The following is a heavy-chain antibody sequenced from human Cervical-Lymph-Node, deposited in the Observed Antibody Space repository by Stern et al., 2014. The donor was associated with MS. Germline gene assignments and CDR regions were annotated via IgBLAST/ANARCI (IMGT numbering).Heavy chain of an antibody. J-gene: IGHJ5*02. D-gene: IGHD2-21*02. Sequence: EVHLVESGGGLVQPGGSLRLSCATSGFTFSSYAMNWVRQAPGKGLEWVSCISGSGGSIDYADSVKGRFTISRDNSKDTLYLQMNSLRAEDTAVYYCAKDRSVGGDCYSNWFDPWGQGTLVTVSS. V-gene: IGHV3-23*04. CDR2: ISGSGGSI. CDR1: GFTFSSYA. CDR3: AKDRSVGGDCYSNWFDP.